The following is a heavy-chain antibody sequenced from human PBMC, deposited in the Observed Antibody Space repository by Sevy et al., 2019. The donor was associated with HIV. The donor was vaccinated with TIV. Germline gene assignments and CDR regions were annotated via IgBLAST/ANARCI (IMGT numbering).Heavy chain of an antibody. CDR2: IATSSSYM. V-gene: IGHV3-21*01. Sequence: GGSLRLSCAASGFTFSSYNMNWVRQAPGKGLEWVSSIATSSSYMYYADSVKGRFTISIDNAKNSLYLQMNSLRAEDTAVYYCARALSGKYSYWGQGTLVTVS. J-gene: IGHJ4*02. D-gene: IGHD1-26*01. CDR3: ARALSGKYSY. CDR1: GFTFSSYN.